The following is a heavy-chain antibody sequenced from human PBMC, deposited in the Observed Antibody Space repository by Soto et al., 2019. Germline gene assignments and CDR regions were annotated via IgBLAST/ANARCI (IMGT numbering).Heavy chain of an antibody. CDR1: GGSISSGDYY. D-gene: IGHD3-22*01. Sequence: QVQLQESGPGLVKPSQTLSLTGTVSGGSISSGDYYWSWIRQPPGKGLEWIGYIYYSVSTYYNPSLKSRVTISVDTSKNQFSLKLSSVTAADTAVYYCARVVPAYYYDSSGYYRTFYNWFDPWGQGTLVTVSS. CDR2: IYYSVST. V-gene: IGHV4-30-4*01. J-gene: IGHJ5*02. CDR3: ARVVPAYYYDSSGYYRTFYNWFDP.